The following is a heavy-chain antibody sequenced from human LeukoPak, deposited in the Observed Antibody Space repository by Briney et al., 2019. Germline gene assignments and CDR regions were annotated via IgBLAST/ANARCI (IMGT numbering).Heavy chain of an antibody. D-gene: IGHD1-26*01. CDR1: GGSISSGGYY. V-gene: IGHV4-31*03. CDR3: AMELPHPAPFNWFDP. CDR2: IYYSGST. J-gene: IGHJ5*02. Sequence: SETLSLTCTVSGGSISSGGYYWSWIRQHPGKGLEWIGYIYYSGSTYYNPSLKSRVTISVDTSKNQFSLKLSSVTAADTAVYYCAMELPHPAPFNWFDPWGQGTLVTVSS.